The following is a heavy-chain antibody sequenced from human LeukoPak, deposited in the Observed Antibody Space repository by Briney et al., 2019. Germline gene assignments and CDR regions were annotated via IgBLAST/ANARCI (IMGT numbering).Heavy chain of an antibody. CDR2: IIPIFGTA. V-gene: IGHV1-69*06. CDR3: ATDLGRTLEPKGDY. Sequence: SVKVSCKASGGTFSSFAISWVRQAPGQGLEWMGGIIPIFGTANYAQKFQGRVTMTEDTSTDTAYMELSSLRSEDTAVYYCATDLGRTLEPKGDYWGQGTLVTVSS. J-gene: IGHJ4*02. D-gene: IGHD1-14*01. CDR1: GGTFSSFA.